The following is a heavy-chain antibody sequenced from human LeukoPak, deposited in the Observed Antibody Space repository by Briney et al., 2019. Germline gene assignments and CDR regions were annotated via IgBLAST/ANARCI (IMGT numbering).Heavy chain of an antibody. V-gene: IGHV3-23*01. J-gene: IGHJ3*02. CDR1: GFTFSSYA. Sequence: GGSLRLSCAASGFTFSSYAMSWVRQAPGKGLEWVSAISGSGGSTYYADSVKGRFTISRDNSKNTLYLQMNSLRAEDTAVYYCARVLLMFPYYYDSSGYAAFDIWGQGTMVTVSS. CDR2: ISGSGGST. CDR3: ARVLLMFPYYYDSSGYAAFDI. D-gene: IGHD3-22*01.